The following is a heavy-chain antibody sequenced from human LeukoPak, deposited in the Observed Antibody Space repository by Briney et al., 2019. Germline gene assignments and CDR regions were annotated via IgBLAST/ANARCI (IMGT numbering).Heavy chain of an antibody. CDR3: AKAPAFCSSTNCPRLYYFDY. D-gene: IGHD2-2*01. V-gene: IGHV3-23*01. CDR2: VSGSGGFT. J-gene: IGHJ4*02. Sequence: GASLRLSCAASGFTFSNYAMNWVRQAPGKGLEWVSTVSGSGGFTYYADSVKGRLTISRDNSKNTLYLQTNSLRAEDTAVYYCAKAPAFCSSTNCPRLYYFDYWGQGTLVTVSS. CDR1: GFTFSNYA.